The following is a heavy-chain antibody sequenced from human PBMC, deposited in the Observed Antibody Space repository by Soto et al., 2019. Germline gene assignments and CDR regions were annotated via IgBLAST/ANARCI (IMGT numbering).Heavy chain of an antibody. CDR3: ARGQLVWYGDLTPYHRAMHV. Sequence: QVQLQQWGAGRLRPSETLSLTCSFDGGSFGYFYWRWVRQSLVKGLDWVGEASYDGGTNYGPSLASRISITVDASKNQFSLNLRSVTAEDTSLYYCARGQLVWYGDLTPYHRAMHVGGQGPKNTVSS. CDR2: ASYDGGT. CDR1: GGSFGYFY. D-gene: IGHD3-10*01. V-gene: IGHV4-34*02. J-gene: IGHJ6*02.